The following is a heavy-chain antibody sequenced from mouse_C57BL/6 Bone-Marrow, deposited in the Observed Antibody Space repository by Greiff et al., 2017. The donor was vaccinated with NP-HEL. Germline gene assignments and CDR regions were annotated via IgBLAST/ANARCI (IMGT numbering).Heavy chain of an antibody. CDR2: IYPRSGNT. J-gene: IGHJ3*01. CDR1: GYTFTSYG. V-gene: IGHV1-81*01. CDR3: AREGDLWFAY. Sequence: QVQLKQSGAELARPGASVKLSCKASGYTFTSYGISWVKQRTGQGLEWIGEIYPRSGNTYYNEKFKGKATLTADKSSSTAYMELRSLTSEDSAVYFCAREGDLWFAYWGQGTLVTVSA.